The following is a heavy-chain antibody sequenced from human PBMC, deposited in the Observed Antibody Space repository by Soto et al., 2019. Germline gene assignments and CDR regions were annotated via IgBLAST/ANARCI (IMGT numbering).Heavy chain of an antibody. CDR1: GGSISSYY. D-gene: IGHD1-7*01. Sequence: QVQLQESGPGLVKPSETLSLTCTVSGGSISSYYWSWIRQPPGKGLEWIGYIYYSGSTNYNPSLTSRVTISADTSKNQFSLKLSYVTAADTAVYYCARLNWNYGANNWFDPWGQGTLVTVAS. CDR2: IYYSGST. CDR3: ARLNWNYGANNWFDP. V-gene: IGHV4-59*01. J-gene: IGHJ5*02.